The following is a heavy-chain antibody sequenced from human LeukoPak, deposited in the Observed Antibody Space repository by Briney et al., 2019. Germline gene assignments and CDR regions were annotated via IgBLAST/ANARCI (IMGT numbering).Heavy chain of an antibody. CDR3: AILPGYCSGGSCYSGSDY. V-gene: IGHV4-39*01. D-gene: IGHD2-15*01. CDR2: IYYSGST. CDR1: GGSISSSSYY. Sequence: SETLSLTCTVSGGSISSSSYYWGWIRQPPGKGLEWIGSIYYSGSTYYNPSLKSRVTISVDTSKNQFSLKLSSVTAADTAVYYCAILPGYCSGGSCYSGSDYWGQGTLVTVSS. J-gene: IGHJ4*02.